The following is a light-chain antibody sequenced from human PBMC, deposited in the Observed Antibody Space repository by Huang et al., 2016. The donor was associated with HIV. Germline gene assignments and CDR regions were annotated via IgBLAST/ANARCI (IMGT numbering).Light chain of an antibody. J-gene: IGKJ4*01. CDR3: MQRTQRPLT. Sequence: DIVMTQTPLSLSVTPGQPASISCKSSQSLLHSDGETYLYWYLHKPGQSPQLLIYDVCNRVSGVPARFSGSGSGTDFTLRISRVEAEDVGVYYCMQRTQRPLTFGGGTKVEIK. CDR1: QSLLHSDGETY. V-gene: IGKV2D-29*02. CDR2: DVC.